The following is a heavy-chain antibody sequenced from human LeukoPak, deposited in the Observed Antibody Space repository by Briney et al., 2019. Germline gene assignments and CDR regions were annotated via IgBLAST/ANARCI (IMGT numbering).Heavy chain of an antibody. CDR3: ASGQWLGVDY. J-gene: IGHJ4*02. Sequence: SETLSLTCTVSGGSISSSSYYWGWIRQPPGKGLEWIGSIYYSGSTYYNPSLKSRVTISVDTSKNQFSLKLSSVTAADTAVYYCASGQWLGVDYWGQGTLVTVSS. CDR2: IYYSGST. D-gene: IGHD6-19*01. CDR1: GGSISSSSYY. V-gene: IGHV4-39*07.